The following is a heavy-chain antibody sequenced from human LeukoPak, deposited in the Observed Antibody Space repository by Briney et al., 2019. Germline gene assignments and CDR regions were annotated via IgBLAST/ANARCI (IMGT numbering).Heavy chain of an antibody. CDR2: ISYDGGNK. CDR1: GFTFSSYA. Sequence: GGSLRLSCAASGFTFSSYAMHWVRQAPGKGREWVAVISYDGGNKYYADSVKGRFTISRDNSKNTLYLQMNSLRAEDTAVYYCASVGTTGTTLRFDYWGQGTLVTVSS. D-gene: IGHD1-1*01. CDR3: ASVGTTGTTLRFDY. J-gene: IGHJ4*02. V-gene: IGHV3-30-3*01.